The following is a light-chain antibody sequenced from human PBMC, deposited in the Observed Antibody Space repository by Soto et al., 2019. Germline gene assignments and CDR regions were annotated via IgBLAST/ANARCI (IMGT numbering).Light chain of an antibody. CDR2: GAS. CDR1: QSLSSNS. V-gene: IGKV3-20*01. CDR3: QQYGTSPYT. Sequence: EIVLTQSPGTLSLSPGERATLSCGASQSLSSNSLAWYQQKPGQAPRLLIYGASSRATGIPDRFSGSGSGTDFTLTISRLEPKDFAVYYGQQYGTSPYTFGQGTKLEIK. J-gene: IGKJ2*01.